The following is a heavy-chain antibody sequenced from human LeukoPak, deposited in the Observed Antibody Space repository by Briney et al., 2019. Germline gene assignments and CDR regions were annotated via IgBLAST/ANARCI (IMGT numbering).Heavy chain of an antibody. J-gene: IGHJ3*02. CDR2: IYTTGNT. CDR1: GGSISSGSHY. Sequence: SETLSLTCTVSGGSISSGSHYWSWIRQPAGKGLEWIGRIYTTGNTNYNPSLKSRVTISIDTSKNHFSLKLSSVTAADTAMYYCARVTTMIVVYAFDIWGQGTMVTVSS. CDR3: ARVTTMIVVYAFDI. D-gene: IGHD3-22*01. V-gene: IGHV4-61*02.